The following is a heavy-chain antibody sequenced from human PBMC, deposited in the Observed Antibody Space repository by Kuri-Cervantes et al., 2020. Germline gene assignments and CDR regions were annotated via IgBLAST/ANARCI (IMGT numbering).Heavy chain of an antibody. CDR2: INHSGST. Sequence: ESLKISCAVYGGSFGGYSWSWIRQPPGKGLEWIGEINHSGSTNYNPSLKSRVTISVDTSKNQFSLKLNSVTAADTAVYLCARDGGGYSYGKGSGYFDLWGRGTLVTVSS. D-gene: IGHD5-18*01. CDR3: ARDGGGYSYGKGSGYFDL. V-gene: IGHV4-34*01. CDR1: GGSFGGYS. J-gene: IGHJ2*01.